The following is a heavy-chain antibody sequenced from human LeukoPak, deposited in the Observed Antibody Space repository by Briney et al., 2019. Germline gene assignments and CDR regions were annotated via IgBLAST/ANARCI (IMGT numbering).Heavy chain of an antibody. CDR2: INPNSGGT. V-gene: IGHV1-2*02. J-gene: IGHJ5*02. CDR1: GGTFSSYA. Sequence: VASVKVSCKASGGTFSSYAISWVRQAPGKGLEWMGWINPNSGGTNYAQKFQGRVTMTRDTSISTAYMELSRLRSDDTAVYYCARVGEYIAVAGTGDWFDPWGQGTLVTVSS. D-gene: IGHD6-19*01. CDR3: ARVGEYIAVAGTGDWFDP.